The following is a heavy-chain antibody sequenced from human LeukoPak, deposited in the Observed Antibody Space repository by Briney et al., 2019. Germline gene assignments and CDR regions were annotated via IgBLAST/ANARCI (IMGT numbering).Heavy chain of an antibody. V-gene: IGHV3-48*03. J-gene: IGHJ4*02. Sequence: GGSLRLSCSASEFTFSSYEMNWVRQAPGKGLEWVSYISGGGETSLYADSVKGRFTTSRDNAKNSLYLQLTSLRAEDTAVYYCARVGRIQYFDCWGQGTLVTVSS. D-gene: IGHD5-18*01. CDR3: ARVGRIQYFDC. CDR1: EFTFSSYE. CDR2: ISGGGETS.